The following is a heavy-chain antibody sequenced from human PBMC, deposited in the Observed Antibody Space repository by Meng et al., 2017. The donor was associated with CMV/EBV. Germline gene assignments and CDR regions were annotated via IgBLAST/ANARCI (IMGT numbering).Heavy chain of an antibody. CDR2: FSYTSSYV. V-gene: IGHV3-21*06. CDR1: GFSLSDHN. D-gene: IGHD4-23*01. CDR3: VRAPPDYAGNFDY. Sequence: ATGFSLSDHNMIWVRQAPGKGLEWVSSFSYTSSYVYYADSVKGRFTMSRDNAKNSVFLQMDSLRAEDTAVYYCVRAPPDYAGNFDYWGQGTLVTVSS. J-gene: IGHJ4*02.